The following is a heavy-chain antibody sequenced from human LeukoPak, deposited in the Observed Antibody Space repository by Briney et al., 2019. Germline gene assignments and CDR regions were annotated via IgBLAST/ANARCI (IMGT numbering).Heavy chain of an antibody. CDR3: ARDTDNGFDY. J-gene: IGHJ4*02. CDR2: INAGNGNT. Sequence: ASVKLSCNASGYTFTSYGISWVRQAPGQRLEWMGWINAGNGNTKYSQEFQGRVTITRDTSATTAYMDPSSLRSEDMAVYYCARDTDNGFDYWGQGTLVTVSS. D-gene: IGHD4/OR15-4a*01. CDR1: GYTFTSYG. V-gene: IGHV1-3*03.